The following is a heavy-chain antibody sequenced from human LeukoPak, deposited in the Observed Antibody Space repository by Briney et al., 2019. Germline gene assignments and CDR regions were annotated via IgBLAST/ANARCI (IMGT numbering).Heavy chain of an antibody. Sequence: SETLSLTCTVSGGSISSYYWSWIRQPPGKGLEWIGYIYYSGSTNYNPSLKSRVTISVDTSKNQFALKLSSVTAADTAVYYCARVEVATPGYYYYGMDVWGQGTTVTVSS. CDR2: IYYSGST. CDR1: GGSISSYY. V-gene: IGHV4-59*01. CDR3: ARVEVATPGYYYYGMDV. J-gene: IGHJ6*02. D-gene: IGHD5-12*01.